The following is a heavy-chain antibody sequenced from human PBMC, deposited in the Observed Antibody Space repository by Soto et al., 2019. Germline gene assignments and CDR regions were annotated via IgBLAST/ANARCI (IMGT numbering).Heavy chain of an antibody. Sequence: QVQLVQSGAEVKKPGASVKVSCKTSGYTFTNFGLSWVRQAPGQGLEWMGWISAYNGNTNYAQNFQGRVTMTTDTSTRTAYMSLGSQRSEDSAVYYCASGGAPVDYVGQGTLVTVSS. CDR3: ASGGAPVDY. CDR2: ISAYNGNT. CDR1: GYTFTNFG. J-gene: IGHJ4*02. D-gene: IGHD3-10*01. V-gene: IGHV1-18*01.